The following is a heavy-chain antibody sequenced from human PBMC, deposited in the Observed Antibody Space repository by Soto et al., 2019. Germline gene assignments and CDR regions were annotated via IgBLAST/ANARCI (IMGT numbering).Heavy chain of an antibody. CDR2: ISNDGSNK. CDR1: GFTFSSYG. J-gene: IGHJ1*01. V-gene: IGHV3-30*03. Sequence: QVQLVESGGGVVQPGRSLSLSCAASGFTFSSYGMHWVRQAPGKGLEWVAVISNDGSNKYYADSVKGRFTISRDNSKNTVYLQMDSLSAEDAAVYYCARSLVATGTGDFQHWGQGTLVTVSP. D-gene: IGHD5-12*01. CDR3: ARSLVATGTGDFQH.